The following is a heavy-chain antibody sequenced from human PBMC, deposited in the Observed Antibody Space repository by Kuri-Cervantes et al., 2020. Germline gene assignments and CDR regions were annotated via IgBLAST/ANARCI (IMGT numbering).Heavy chain of an antibody. CDR2: ISYDGSNK. CDR1: GFTFSSYG. Sequence: GGSLRLSCAASGFTFSSYGMHWVRQAPGKGLEWVAVISYDGSNKYYVDSMKGRFTISRDNVKNSLYLQMNSLRAEDTAVYYCARGSIDWYTYYFDFWGQGTLVTVSS. J-gene: IGHJ4*02. D-gene: IGHD6-19*01. CDR3: ARGSIDWYTYYFDF. V-gene: IGHV3-30*03.